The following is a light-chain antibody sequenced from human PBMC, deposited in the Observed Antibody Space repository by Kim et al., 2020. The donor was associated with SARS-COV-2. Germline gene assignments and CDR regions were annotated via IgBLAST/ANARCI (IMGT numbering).Light chain of an antibody. V-gene: IGLV1-44*01. Sequence: QSVLTQPPSASGTPGQRVTISCSGSSSNIGRNYVSWFQQPPGTAPKLLIYSNNQRPSGVPDRFSGSKSGTSASLAIRGLQSEDEADYYCAAWDDSLNAWVFGGGTQLTVL. J-gene: IGLJ3*02. CDR1: SSNIGRNY. CDR3: AAWDDSLNAWV. CDR2: SNN.